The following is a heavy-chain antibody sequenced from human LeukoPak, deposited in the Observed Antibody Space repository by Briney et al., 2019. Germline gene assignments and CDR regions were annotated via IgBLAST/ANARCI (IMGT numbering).Heavy chain of an antibody. CDR2: VPHDATNI. V-gene: IGHV3-30*03. J-gene: IGHJ4*02. Sequence: QPGRSLRLSCAASGFTFSSYGMHWVRQAPGKGLEWVAVVPHDATNIYYADSVKGRFTISRDNSKRTLYLQMNTLRVEDTAVYYCARDTNSPFDSWGQGTLVTVSS. CDR1: GFTFSSYG. D-gene: IGHD1-1*01. CDR3: ARDTNSPFDS.